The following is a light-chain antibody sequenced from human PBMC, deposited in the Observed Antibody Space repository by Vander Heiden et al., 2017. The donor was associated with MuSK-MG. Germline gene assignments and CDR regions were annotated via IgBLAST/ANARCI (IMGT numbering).Light chain of an antibody. V-gene: IGKV3-11*01. CDR2: DAS. Sequence: EIVLTQSPATLSLSPGEGATLSCRASQRVSNYIAWYQQKPGQTPRLLIYDASTRATGIPARFSGSGSGTDFTLTISSLEPEDFAVYYCQHRNNWLSWTFGQGTKVEIK. J-gene: IGKJ1*01. CDR3: QHRNNWLSWT. CDR1: QRVSNY.